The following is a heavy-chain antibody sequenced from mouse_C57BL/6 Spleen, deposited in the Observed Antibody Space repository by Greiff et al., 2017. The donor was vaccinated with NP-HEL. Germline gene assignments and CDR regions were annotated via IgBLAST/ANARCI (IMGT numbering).Heavy chain of an antibody. CDR3: TRDPGYYGSSYWYFDV. CDR2: ISSGGDYI. Sequence: EVKLVESGEGLVKPGGSLKLSCAASGFTFSSYAMSWVRQTPEKRLEWVAYISSGGDYIYYADTVKGRFTISRDNARNTLYLQMSSLKSEDTAMYYCTRDPGYYGSSYWYFDVWGTGTTVTVSS. D-gene: IGHD1-1*01. CDR1: GFTFSSYA. V-gene: IGHV5-9-1*02. J-gene: IGHJ1*03.